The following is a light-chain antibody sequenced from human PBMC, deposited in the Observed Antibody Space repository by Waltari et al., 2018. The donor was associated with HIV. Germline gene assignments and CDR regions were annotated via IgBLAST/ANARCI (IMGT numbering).Light chain of an antibody. CDR3: QVWDNIADHFI. CDR1: DIGSKS. Sequence: SSVLTQTPSVSVASGATATITCGGDDIGSKSVHRYRQKPGQAPEVGIFDDDDRPSGIADRFSGSNSGGTAALTSSSVEAGDEDDYYCQVWDNIADHFIFGPGTEVTVL. CDR2: DDD. V-gene: IGLV3-21*02. J-gene: IGLJ1*01.